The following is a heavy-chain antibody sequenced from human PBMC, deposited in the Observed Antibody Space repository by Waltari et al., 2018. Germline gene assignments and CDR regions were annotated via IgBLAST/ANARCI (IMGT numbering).Heavy chain of an antibody. D-gene: IGHD5-18*01. J-gene: IGHJ4*02. Sequence: EVQLVESGGGLVQPGGSPRLSCAAAGLHFLRPSWMSWVRQAPGKGLEWLANIKSDEVETYYVDSVKGRFTISRDNARNSLYLQMNSLRDDDTAVYYCASLDTAPSGLAFWGQGTLVTVSS. V-gene: IGHV3-7*01. CDR1: GLHFLRPSW. CDR3: ASLDTAPSGLAF. CDR2: IKSDEVET.